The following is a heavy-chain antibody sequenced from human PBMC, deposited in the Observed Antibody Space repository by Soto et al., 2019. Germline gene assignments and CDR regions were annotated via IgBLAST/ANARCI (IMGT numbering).Heavy chain of an antibody. J-gene: IGHJ4*02. V-gene: IGHV3-30-3*01. CDR2: ISYDGSNK. D-gene: IGHD3-22*01. CDR1: GFTFSSYA. CDR3: ARDRWLLLGGDY. Sequence: QVQLVESGGGVVQPGRSLRLSCAASGFTFSSYAMHWVRQAPGKGLEWVAVISYDGSNKYYADSVKGRFTISRGNSKNTLYLQMNSLRAEDTAVYYCARDRWLLLGGDYWGQGTLVTVSS.